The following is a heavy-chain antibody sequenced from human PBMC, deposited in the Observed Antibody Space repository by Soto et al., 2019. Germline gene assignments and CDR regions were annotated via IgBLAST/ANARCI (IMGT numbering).Heavy chain of an antibody. CDR3: ARDPGGSWEGTWFDP. Sequence: PSETLSLTCTVSGGSISSSSYYWGWIRQPPGKGLEWIGSIYYSGSTYYNPSLKSRVTISVDTSKNQFSLKLSSVTAADTAVYYWARDPGGSWEGTWFDPWGQGTLVTVSS. CDR2: IYYSGST. V-gene: IGHV4-39*02. D-gene: IGHD6-13*01. CDR1: GGSISSSSYY. J-gene: IGHJ5*02.